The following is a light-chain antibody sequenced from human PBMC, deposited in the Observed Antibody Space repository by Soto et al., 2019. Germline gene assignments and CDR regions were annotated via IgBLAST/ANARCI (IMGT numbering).Light chain of an antibody. CDR1: QSVSSSF. V-gene: IGKV3-20*01. CDR3: QHYGSSHT. CDR2: GAS. J-gene: IGKJ1*01. Sequence: EIVLTQSPGTLSLSPGERATLSCRASQSVSSSFLAWYQQKPGQAPRLLIYGASSRATGTPDRFSGGGSGTDFTLTISRLEAEDFALYYWQHYGSSHTFGQGTKLEIK.